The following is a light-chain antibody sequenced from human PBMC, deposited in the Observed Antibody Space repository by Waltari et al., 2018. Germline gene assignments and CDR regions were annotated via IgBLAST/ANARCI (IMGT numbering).Light chain of an antibody. V-gene: IGLV2-8*01. CDR2: EVN. J-gene: IGLJ3*02. CDR3: SSYAGSNNWV. CDR1: GRDVAGYDF. Sequence: QSALTQPPSASGSPGQSVIILCTGTGRDVAGYDFVCWYQHHPGKAPKLMIYEVNKRPSGVPYRFSGSKSGNTASLTVSGLQAEDEADYYCSSYAGSNNWVFGGGTKLTVL.